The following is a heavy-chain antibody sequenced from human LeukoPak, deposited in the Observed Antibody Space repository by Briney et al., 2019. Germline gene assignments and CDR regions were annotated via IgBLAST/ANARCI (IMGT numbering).Heavy chain of an antibody. D-gene: IGHD6-13*01. J-gene: IGHJ4*02. Sequence: PGGSLRLSCAASGFTFSSYAMSWVRQAPGKGPEWVSAISGSGGSTYYADSVKGRFTISRDNSKNTLYLQMNSLRAEDTAVYYCAKESVRYSSSGEGQKWGQGTLVTVSS. CDR2: ISGSGGST. V-gene: IGHV3-23*01. CDR3: AKESVRYSSSGEGQK. CDR1: GFTFSSYA.